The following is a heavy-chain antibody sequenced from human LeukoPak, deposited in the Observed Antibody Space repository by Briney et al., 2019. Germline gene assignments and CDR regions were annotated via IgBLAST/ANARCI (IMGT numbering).Heavy chain of an antibody. Sequence: SQTLSLTCTVSGGSISSGCYYWSWIRQHPGKGLEWIGYIYYSGSTYYNPSLKSRVTISVDTSKNQFSLKLSSVTAADTAVYYCARAPYDYVWGSYRFGAFDIWGQGTMVTVSS. CDR3: ARAPYDYVWGSYRFGAFDI. J-gene: IGHJ3*02. V-gene: IGHV4-31*03. D-gene: IGHD3-16*02. CDR2: IYYSGST. CDR1: GGSISSGCYY.